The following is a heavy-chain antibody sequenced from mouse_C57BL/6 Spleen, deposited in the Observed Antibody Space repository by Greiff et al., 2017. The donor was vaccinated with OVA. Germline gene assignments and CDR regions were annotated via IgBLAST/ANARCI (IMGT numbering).Heavy chain of an antibody. V-gene: IGHV6-6*01. CDR2: IRNKANNHAT. D-gene: IGHD2-1*01. CDR1: GFTFSDAW. CDR3: TAGNSLYWYFDV. J-gene: IGHJ1*03. Sequence: EVKVEESGGGLVQPGGSMKLSCAASGFTFSDAWMDWVRQSPEKGLEWVAEIRNKANNHATYYAESVKGRFTISRDDSKSSVYLQMNSLRAEDTGIYYCTAGNSLYWYFDVWGTGTTVTVSS.